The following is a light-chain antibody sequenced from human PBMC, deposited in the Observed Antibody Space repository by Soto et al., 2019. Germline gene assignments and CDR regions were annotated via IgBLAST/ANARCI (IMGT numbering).Light chain of an antibody. J-gene: IGKJ4*01. CDR1: QNIGSR. V-gene: IGKV1-5*01. CDR3: HQCNTPFT. CDR2: DAS. Sequence: DIQMTQSPSTLSASVGDRVAITCRASQNIGSRLAWYQQKPDEAPKLLIYDASSLESGVPLRFGGSGSGTDFTLIISSLQPDDFATYYCHQCNTPFTFGGGTKVEIK.